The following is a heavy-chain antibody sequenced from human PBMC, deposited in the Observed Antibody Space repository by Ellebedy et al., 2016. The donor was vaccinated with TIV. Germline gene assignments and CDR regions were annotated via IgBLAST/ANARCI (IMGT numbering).Heavy chain of an antibody. D-gene: IGHD7-27*01. V-gene: IGHV3-11*01. CDR1: GLTFSDYY. Sequence: GGSLRLSCAASGLTFSDYYMSWIRQAPGKGLEWLSYIIIIVGTTYYADSVKGRFPSSRDNAKNCLYLQMNSLRAEDTAVYYCARNRPGHPYDYWGQGSLVTVSS. J-gene: IGHJ4*02. CDR3: ARNRPGHPYDY. CDR2: IIIIVGTT.